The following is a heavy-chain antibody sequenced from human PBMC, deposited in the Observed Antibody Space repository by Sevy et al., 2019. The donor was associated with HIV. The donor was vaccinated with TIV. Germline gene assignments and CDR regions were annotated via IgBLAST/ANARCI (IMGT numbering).Heavy chain of an antibody. CDR2: IKQDGSEK. J-gene: IGHJ6*02. CDR1: GFTFSSYW. D-gene: IGHD3-3*01. Sequence: GGSLRLSCAASGFTFSSYWMSWVRQAPGKGLEWVANIKQDGSEKYYVDSVKGRFTISRDNAKNSLYLQMNSLRAEDTAVYYCARDSKADFWSRYYWDYYYYGMDVWGQGTTVTVSS. V-gene: IGHV3-7*01. CDR3: ARDSKADFWSRYYWDYYYYGMDV.